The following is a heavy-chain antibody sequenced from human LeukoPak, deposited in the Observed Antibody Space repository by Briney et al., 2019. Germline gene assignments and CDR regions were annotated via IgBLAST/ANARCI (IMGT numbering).Heavy chain of an antibody. D-gene: IGHD3-9*01. Sequence: PGGSLRLSCAASGFTFRSDEMNWVRQAPGKGLEWISYIGISGNAIFYADSVKGRFTISRDDAKNSLYLQMNSLRAEDTAVYYCAREGRILTGYPFDYWGQGTLVTVSS. V-gene: IGHV3-48*03. CDR2: IGISGNAI. CDR3: AREGRILTGYPFDY. CDR1: GFTFRSDE. J-gene: IGHJ4*02.